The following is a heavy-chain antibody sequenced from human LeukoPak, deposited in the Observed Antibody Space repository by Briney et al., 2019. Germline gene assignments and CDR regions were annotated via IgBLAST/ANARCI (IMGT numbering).Heavy chain of an antibody. CDR2: ISAYNGNT. J-gene: IGHJ4*02. Sequence: ASVKVSCKASGYTFTSYGISWVRQVPGQGLEWMGWISAYNGNTNYAQKFQGRVTVTTDISTSTAYMELRSLRSDDTAVYYCARGDYVSGGYPYFDYWGQGTLVTVSS. D-gene: IGHD3-16*01. V-gene: IGHV1-18*01. CDR3: ARGDYVSGGYPYFDY. CDR1: GYTFTSYG.